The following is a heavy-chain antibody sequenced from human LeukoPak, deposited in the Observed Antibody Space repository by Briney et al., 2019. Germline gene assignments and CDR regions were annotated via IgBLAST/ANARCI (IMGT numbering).Heavy chain of an antibody. CDR2: ISESGGTT. V-gene: IGHV3-23*01. Sequence: GGSLRLSCAASGFTFSSYAMNWVRQAPGKGLEWVSSISESGGTTDYADSVKGRFTISRDNSKNTLYLQMNSLRAEDTAVYYCARQWLINGWGQGILVTVSS. CDR3: ARQWLING. CDR1: GFTFSSYA. J-gene: IGHJ4*02. D-gene: IGHD6-19*01.